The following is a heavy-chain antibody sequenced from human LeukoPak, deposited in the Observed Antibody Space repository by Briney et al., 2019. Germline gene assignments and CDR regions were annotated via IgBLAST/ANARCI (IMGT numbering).Heavy chain of an antibody. J-gene: IGHJ3*02. CDR1: GFTFSSFG. V-gene: IGHV3-30*03. D-gene: IGHD6-13*01. Sequence: PGGSLRLSCAASGFTFSSFGMHWVRQAPGKGLEGVAFISYDGNNKYYADSVKGRFTISRDNSKNTLYLQMNSLRAEDTAVYYCARDLYSSRTNEAFVIWGQGTMVTVSS. CDR3: ARDLYSSRTNEAFVI. CDR2: ISYDGNNK.